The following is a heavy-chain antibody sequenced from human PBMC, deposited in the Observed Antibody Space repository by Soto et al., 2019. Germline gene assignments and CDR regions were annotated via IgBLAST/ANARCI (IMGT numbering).Heavy chain of an antibody. J-gene: IGHJ3*02. CDR2: FDPEDGET. D-gene: IGHD6-19*01. CDR1: GYTLTELS. V-gene: IGHV1-24*01. Sequence: ASVKVSCKVSGYTLTELSMHWVRQAPGKGLEWMGGFDPEDGETIYAQKFQVRVTMTEDTSTDTAYMELSSLRSEDTAVYYCATDPVAGTFDAFDIWGQGTMVTVSS. CDR3: ATDPVAGTFDAFDI.